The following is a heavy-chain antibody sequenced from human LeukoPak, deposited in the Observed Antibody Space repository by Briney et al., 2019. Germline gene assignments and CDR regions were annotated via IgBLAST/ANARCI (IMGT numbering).Heavy chain of an antibody. CDR2: IYYSGST. V-gene: IGHV4-30-4*01. CDR1: GGSISSGGYY. Sequence: SQTLSLTCTVSGGSISSGGYYWSWIRQPPGKGLEWIGYIYYSGSTYYNPSLKSRVTISVDTSKNQFSLKLSSVTAAGTAVYYCARERTTVTHWYFDYWGQGTLVTVSS. J-gene: IGHJ4*02. CDR3: ARERTTVTHWYFDY. D-gene: IGHD4-17*01.